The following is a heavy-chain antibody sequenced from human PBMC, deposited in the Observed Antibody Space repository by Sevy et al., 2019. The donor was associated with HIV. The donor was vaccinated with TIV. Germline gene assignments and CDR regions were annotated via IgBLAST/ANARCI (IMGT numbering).Heavy chain of an antibody. J-gene: IGHJ4*02. Sequence: GGSLRLSCAASGFTFSDHYMEWVRQAPGKGLEWVGRIRNKADSYTTEYAASVKDRFTISRDDPKNSLYLLMNSLRTEGTAVYYWATHAGIAAAGRVFDYWGQGTLVTVSS. CDR1: GFTFSDHY. CDR3: ATHAGIAAAGRVFDY. V-gene: IGHV3-72*01. CDR2: IRNKADSYTT. D-gene: IGHD6-13*01.